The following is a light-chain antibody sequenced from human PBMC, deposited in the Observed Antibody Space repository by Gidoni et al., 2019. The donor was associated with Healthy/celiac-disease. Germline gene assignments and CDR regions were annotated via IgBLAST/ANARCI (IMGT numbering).Light chain of an antibody. J-gene: IGLJ2*01. V-gene: IGLV5-45*02. Sequence: QAVLTQPSSLSASPGASASLPCTLRSGINVCTYRIYWYQQKPGSPPQYLLRYKSDSDKQQGSGVPSRFSGSKDASANAGILLISGLQSEDEADYYCMIWHSSAVVFGGGTKLTVL. CDR1: SGINVCTYR. CDR2: YKSDSDK. CDR3: MIWHSSAVV.